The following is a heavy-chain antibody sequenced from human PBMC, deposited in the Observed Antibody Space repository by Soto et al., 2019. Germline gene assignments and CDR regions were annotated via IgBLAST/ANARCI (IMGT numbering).Heavy chain of an antibody. V-gene: IGHV4-39*01. J-gene: IGHJ3*02. D-gene: IGHD5-12*01. CDR2: IYYSGST. CDR1: GGSISSSSYY. CDR3: ARVKMATIKGNAFDI. Sequence: PSETLSLTCTVSGGSISSSSYYWGWIRQPPGKGLEWIGSIYYSGSTYYNPSLKSRVTISVDTSKNQFSLKLSSVTAADTAVYYCARVKMATIKGNAFDIWGQGTMVTVSS.